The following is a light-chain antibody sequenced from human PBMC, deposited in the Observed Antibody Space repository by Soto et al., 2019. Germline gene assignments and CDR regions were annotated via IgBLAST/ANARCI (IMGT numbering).Light chain of an antibody. J-gene: IGKJ1*01. V-gene: IGKV1-5*03. Sequence: DIQMTQSPSTLSASVGDRVTITCRAGQSISSWVAWYQQKPGKGPKLLIYKASHLESGVPSRFSGSGSGTEFTLTISSLQPGDFATYYCQHYNTYPWTFGHGAKVAIK. CDR3: QHYNTYPWT. CDR2: KAS. CDR1: QSISSW.